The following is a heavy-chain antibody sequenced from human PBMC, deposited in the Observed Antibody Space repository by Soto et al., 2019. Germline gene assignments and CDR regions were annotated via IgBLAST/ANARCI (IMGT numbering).Heavy chain of an antibody. D-gene: IGHD3-10*01. CDR3: ARDGFGTGGRWNYYYGMDV. CDR1: GGSISSSNW. CDR2: IYHSGST. V-gene: IGHV4-4*02. Sequence: QVQLQESGPGLVKPSGTLSLTCAVSGGSISSSNWWSWVRQPPGKGLEWIGEIYHSGSTNYNPSLKSRVTLSVDKSKNQFSLKLSSVTAADTAVYYCARDGFGTGGRWNYYYGMDVWGQGTTVTVSS. J-gene: IGHJ6*02.